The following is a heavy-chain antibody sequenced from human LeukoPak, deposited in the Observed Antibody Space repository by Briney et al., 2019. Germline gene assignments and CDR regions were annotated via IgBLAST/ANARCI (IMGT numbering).Heavy chain of an antibody. V-gene: IGHV3-23*01. J-gene: IGHJ5*02. CDR2: ISGSGGST. CDR1: GFPFSSYW. Sequence: GGSLRLSCAASGFPFSSYWMAWVRQAPGKGLEWVSAISGSGGSTYYADSVKGRFTISRDNSKNTLYLQMNSLRAEDTAVYYCAKTGLSYQLLSWFDPWGQGTLVTVSS. D-gene: IGHD2-2*01. CDR3: AKTGLSYQLLSWFDP.